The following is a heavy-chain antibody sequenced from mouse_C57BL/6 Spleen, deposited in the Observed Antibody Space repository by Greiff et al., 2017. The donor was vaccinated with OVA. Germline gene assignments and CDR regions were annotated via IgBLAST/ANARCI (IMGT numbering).Heavy chain of an antibody. CDR1: GYTFTDYE. J-gene: IGHJ4*01. CDR2: IDPETGGT. Sequence: QVQLKQSGAELVRPGASVTLSCKASGYTFTDYEMHWVKQTPVHGLEWIGAIDPETGGTAYNQKFKGKAILTADKSSSTAYMELRSLTSEDSAVYYCTANWDGGYYAMDYWGQGTSVTVSS. CDR3: TANWDGGYYAMDY. V-gene: IGHV1-15*01. D-gene: IGHD4-1*01.